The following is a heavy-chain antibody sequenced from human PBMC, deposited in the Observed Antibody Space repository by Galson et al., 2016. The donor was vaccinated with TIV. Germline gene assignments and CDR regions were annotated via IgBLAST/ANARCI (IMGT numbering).Heavy chain of an antibody. CDR1: GYTFNNYP. Sequence: SVKVSCKASGYTFNNYPIYWVRQAPGQSLEWMGWINTGTTNTKYSQKFQGRVTITRDTSANTVYMELNSLIPEDTAVYFCARERTGTTWFDPWGQGTLVNVSS. D-gene: IGHD1-7*01. V-gene: IGHV1-3*04. CDR3: ARERTGTTWFDP. CDR2: INTGTTNT. J-gene: IGHJ5*02.